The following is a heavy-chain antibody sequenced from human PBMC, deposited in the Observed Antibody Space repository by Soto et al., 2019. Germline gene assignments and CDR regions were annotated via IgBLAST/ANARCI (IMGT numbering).Heavy chain of an antibody. Sequence: GASVKVSCKASGFTFPSSAMQSVRQARGQRLEWIGWIVVGSGNTNYAQKLQERVTITRDMSTSTAYMELSSLRSEDTAVYYCAAGYSSSWHYYYMDVWGKGTTVTVSS. CDR1: GFTFPSSA. CDR3: AAGYSSSWHYYYMDV. V-gene: IGHV1-58*02. D-gene: IGHD6-13*01. J-gene: IGHJ6*03. CDR2: IVVGSGNT.